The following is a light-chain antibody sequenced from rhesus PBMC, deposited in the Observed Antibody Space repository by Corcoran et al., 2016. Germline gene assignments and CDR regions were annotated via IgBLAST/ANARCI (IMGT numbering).Light chain of an antibody. CDR2: KAS. J-gene: IGKJ4*01. V-gene: IGKV1-22*01. CDR3: RQCSSRPLT. CDR1: QGISSW. Sequence: DIQMTQSPSSLSASVGDKVTITRRPSQGISSWLAWYQQKPGKAPKLLIYKASSLQSGVPSRFRGSGSGTDFTLPINSLQSDDFATCYCRQCSSRPLTFGGGAKVELK.